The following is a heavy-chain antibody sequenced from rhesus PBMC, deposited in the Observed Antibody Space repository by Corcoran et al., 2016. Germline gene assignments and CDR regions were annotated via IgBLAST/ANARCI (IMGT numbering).Heavy chain of an antibody. CDR1: GGSISSNY. Sequence: QLQLQESGPGLVKPSETLSVTCAVSGGSISSNYWSWIRQPPGKGLEWIGYIYGSGSSTNYNPSLKSRVTLSVDTSKNQLSLKLSSVTAADTAVYYCARRTSWYFDLWGPGTPITISS. V-gene: IGHV4-169*01. D-gene: IGHD3-3*01. J-gene: IGHJ2*01. CDR2: IYGSGSST. CDR3: ARRTSWYFDL.